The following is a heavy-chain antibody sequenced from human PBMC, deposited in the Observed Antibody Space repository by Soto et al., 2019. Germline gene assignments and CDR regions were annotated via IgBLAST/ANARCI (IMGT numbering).Heavy chain of an antibody. Sequence: GGSLRLSCAASTFIFTNYAMSWVRQAPGEGLEWVSAISGSGGTTYYAESVKGRFSISRDNSKNTLYLQLNSLRVEDTAIYYCVTISVPGIAVAIDFWGQETLVTVSS. J-gene: IGHJ4*02. CDR2: ISGSGGTT. V-gene: IGHV3-23*01. D-gene: IGHD6-13*01. CDR1: TFIFTNYA. CDR3: VTISVPGIAVAIDF.